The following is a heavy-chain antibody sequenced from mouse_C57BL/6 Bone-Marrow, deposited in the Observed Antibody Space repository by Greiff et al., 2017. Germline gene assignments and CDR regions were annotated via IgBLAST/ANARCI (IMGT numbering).Heavy chain of an antibody. V-gene: IGHV8-8*01. CDR1: GFSLSAFGLG. CDR3: ARSRYYSNFAY. J-gene: IGHJ3*01. CDR2: IWWDDDK. D-gene: IGHD2-5*01. Sequence: QVQLKESGPGILQPSQTLSLTCSFSGFSLSAFGLGLGWIRQPSGHGLEWLAYIWWDDDKYYNPALKSRTTISTGTSKNQVFLKIANVYTADIATKYCARSRYYSNFAYWGQGTLVTVSA.